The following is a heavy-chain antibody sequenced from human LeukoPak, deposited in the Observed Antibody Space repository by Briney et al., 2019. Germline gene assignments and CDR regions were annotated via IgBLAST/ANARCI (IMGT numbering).Heavy chain of an antibody. Sequence: PSETLSLTCTVSGGSISSGGYYWGWIRQHPGKGLEWIGYIYYSGSTYYNPSLKSRVTISVDTSKNQFSLKLSSVTAADTAVYYCARDRGGSSLFDYWGQGTLVTVSS. D-gene: IGHD1-26*01. V-gene: IGHV4-31*03. CDR1: GGSISSGGYY. CDR3: ARDRGGSSLFDY. CDR2: IYYSGST. J-gene: IGHJ4*02.